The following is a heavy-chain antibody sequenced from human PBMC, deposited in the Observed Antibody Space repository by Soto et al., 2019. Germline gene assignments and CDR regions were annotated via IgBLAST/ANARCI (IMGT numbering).Heavy chain of an antibody. Sequence: GGSLRLSCAASGFTFSSYSMNWVRQAPGKGLEWVSSISSSSSYIYYADSVKGRFTISRDNAKNSLYLQMNSLRAEDTAVYYCARDGYSYGPYYYYYYMDVWGKGTTVTVSS. CDR2: ISSSSSYI. D-gene: IGHD5-18*01. CDR3: ARDGYSYGPYYYYYYMDV. V-gene: IGHV3-21*01. CDR1: GFTFSSYS. J-gene: IGHJ6*03.